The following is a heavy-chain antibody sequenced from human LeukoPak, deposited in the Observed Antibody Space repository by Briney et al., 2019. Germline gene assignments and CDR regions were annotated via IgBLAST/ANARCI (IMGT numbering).Heavy chain of an antibody. CDR1: GFTFSSYA. CDR2: ISGSGGST. Sequence: PGGSLRLSCAASGFTFSSYAMSWVRQAPGKGLEWVSSISGSGGSTYYADSVKGRFTISRDNSKNTLYLQVNSLRAEDTAVYYCAKDPGVVPAASYFDYWGQGTLVTVSS. CDR3: AKDPGVVPAASYFDY. J-gene: IGHJ4*02. D-gene: IGHD2-2*01. V-gene: IGHV3-23*01.